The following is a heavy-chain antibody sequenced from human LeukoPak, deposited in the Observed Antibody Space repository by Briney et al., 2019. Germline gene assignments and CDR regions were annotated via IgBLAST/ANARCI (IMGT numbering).Heavy chain of an antibody. D-gene: IGHD3-9*01. Sequence: GGSLRLSCAASGFTVSSNYMSWVRQAPGKGLEWVSSISSSSSYIYYADSVKGRFTISRDNAKNSLYLQMNSLRAEDTAVYYCARDGYDILTGYSNSWGQGTLVTVSS. CDR3: ARDGYDILTGYSNS. CDR2: ISSSSSYI. CDR1: GFTVSSNY. V-gene: IGHV3-21*01. J-gene: IGHJ4*02.